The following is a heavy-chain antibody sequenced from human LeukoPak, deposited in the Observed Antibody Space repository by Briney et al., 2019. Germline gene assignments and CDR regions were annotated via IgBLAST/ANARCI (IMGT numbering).Heavy chain of an antibody. V-gene: IGHV1-2*06. J-gene: IGHJ4*02. CDR1: GYTFTSYG. Sequence: ASVKVSCKASGYTFTSYGISWVRQAPGQGLEWMGRINPNTGGTNYAQQFQGRVTLTRDTSISTAYMELTGLTSDDTAVYFCAREGDGYNYDYFDYWGQGTLVTVSS. D-gene: IGHD5-24*01. CDR2: INPNTGGT. CDR3: AREGDGYNYDYFDY.